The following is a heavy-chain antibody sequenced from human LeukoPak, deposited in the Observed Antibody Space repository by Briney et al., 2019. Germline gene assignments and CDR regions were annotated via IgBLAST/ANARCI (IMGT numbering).Heavy chain of an antibody. Sequence: PGGSLRLSCAASGFTVSSNYMSWVRQAPGKGLEWVSVIYSGGSTYYADSVKGRFTISRDNSKNTLYLQMNSLRAEDTAVYYCAKAPVGIPYFDYWGQGTLVTVSS. CDR1: GFTVSSNY. D-gene: IGHD7-27*01. J-gene: IGHJ4*02. V-gene: IGHV3-53*01. CDR2: IYSGGST. CDR3: AKAPVGIPYFDY.